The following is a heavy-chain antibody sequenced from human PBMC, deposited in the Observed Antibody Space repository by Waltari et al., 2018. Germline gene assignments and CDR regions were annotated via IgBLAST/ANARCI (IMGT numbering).Heavy chain of an antibody. CDR1: GFPFSSYS. D-gene: IGHD7-27*01. Sequence: EVQLVESGGGLVKPGGSLSLSCAASGFPFSSYSMNWVRQAPGKGLEWVSSISSTGSYTHYADSVKGRFTISRDNAKNSLYLQMNSLRAEDTAVYYCARGGWGFYLDDWGQGTLVTFSS. CDR3: ARGGWGFYLDD. J-gene: IGHJ4*02. CDR2: ISSTGSYT. V-gene: IGHV3-21*01.